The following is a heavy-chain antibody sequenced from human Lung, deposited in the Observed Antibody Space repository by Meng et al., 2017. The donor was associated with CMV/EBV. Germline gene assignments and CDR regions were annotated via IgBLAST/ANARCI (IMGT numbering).Heavy chain of an antibody. J-gene: IGHJ5*02. D-gene: IGHD6-19*01. Sequence: SQTXSLTXTVSGGSISSSSYYWGWIRQPPGKGLEWIGSIYYSGSTYYNPSLKSRVTISVDTSKNQFSLKLSSVTAADTAVYYCARTSSSGLTPFDPWGQGTLVTVSS. CDR3: ARTSSSGLTPFDP. CDR1: GGSISSSSYY. CDR2: IYYSGST. V-gene: IGHV4-39*01.